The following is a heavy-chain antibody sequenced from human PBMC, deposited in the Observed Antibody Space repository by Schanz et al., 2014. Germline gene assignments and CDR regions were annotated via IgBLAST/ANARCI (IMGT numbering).Heavy chain of an antibody. CDR3: AKSLESCPGGRCSRGYFDY. CDR2: ISGSGGST. Sequence: EVHLVESGGGLVQPGGSLRLSCAASGFTFSSYAMSWVRQAPGKGLEWVSAISGSGGSTYYADSVKGRFTISRDNSRDTVYLQMNSLRAEDTAVYYCAKSLESCPGGRCSRGYFDYWGQGTLVTVSS. J-gene: IGHJ4*02. V-gene: IGHV3-23*04. D-gene: IGHD2-8*02. CDR1: GFTFSSYA.